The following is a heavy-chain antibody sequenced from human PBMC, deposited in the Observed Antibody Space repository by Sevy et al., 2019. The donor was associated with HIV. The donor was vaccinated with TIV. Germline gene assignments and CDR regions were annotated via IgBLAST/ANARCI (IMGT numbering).Heavy chain of an antibody. D-gene: IGHD3-10*01. V-gene: IGHV1-18*01. CDR3: TGDYYYGSGSYSYYYVMDV. Sequence: ASVKVSCKASGYTFSRYAISWVRQAPGQGLEWMGWISPYDGNVNYAQKFQDRVTLTTDTSTTTAYMDLRSLRSDDTAVYYCTGDYYYGSGSYSYYYVMDVWGQGTTVTVSS. J-gene: IGHJ6*02. CDR2: ISPYDGNV. CDR1: GYTFSRYA.